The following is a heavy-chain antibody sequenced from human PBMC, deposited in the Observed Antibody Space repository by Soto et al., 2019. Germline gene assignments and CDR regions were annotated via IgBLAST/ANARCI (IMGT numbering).Heavy chain of an antibody. J-gene: IGHJ6*02. D-gene: IGHD2-2*01. V-gene: IGHV3-74*01. CDR3: ARDLPHMPDYYGMDV. CDR1: GFTFSPYY. CDR2: IISDGGQT. Sequence: HPGGSLRLSCAASGFTFSPYYMSWVRQAPGKGLEWVSRIISDGGQTSYSDRVKGRFTISRDNAKNTVYLQMNSLRAEDTAVYYCARDLPHMPDYYGMDVWGQGTTVTVS.